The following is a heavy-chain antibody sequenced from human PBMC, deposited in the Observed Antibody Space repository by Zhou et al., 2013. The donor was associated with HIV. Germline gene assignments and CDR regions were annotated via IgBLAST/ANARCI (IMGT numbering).Heavy chain of an antibody. J-gene: IGHJ2*01. V-gene: IGHV4-39*02. CDR2: IYFSGST. D-gene: IGHD3-10*01. Sequence: QLQESGPGLVKPSETLSLTCTVSGGSISSSSYYWGWIRQPPGKGLEWIGCIYFSGSTYYNPSLKSRVTIYVDTSKNHFSLKLGSVTAADTAVYYCARLRGSPGSGLTWYFDPWGRGTLVTVSS. CDR1: GGSISSSSYY. CDR3: ARLRGSPGSGLTWYFDP.